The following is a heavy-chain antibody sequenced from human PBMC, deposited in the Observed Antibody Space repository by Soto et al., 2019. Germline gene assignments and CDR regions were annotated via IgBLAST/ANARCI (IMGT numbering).Heavy chain of an antibody. D-gene: IGHD3-22*01. J-gene: IGHJ3*02. CDR2: IIPIFGTA. Sequence: QVQLVQSGAEVKKPGSSVKVSCKASGGTFSSYAISWVQQAPGQGLEWMGGIIPIFGTANYAQKFQGRVTITADESTSTAYMELSSLRSEDTAVYYCARIREYYYDSSGYSAPYAFDIWGQGTMVTVSS. CDR3: ARIREYYYDSSGYSAPYAFDI. CDR1: GGTFSSYA. V-gene: IGHV1-69*01.